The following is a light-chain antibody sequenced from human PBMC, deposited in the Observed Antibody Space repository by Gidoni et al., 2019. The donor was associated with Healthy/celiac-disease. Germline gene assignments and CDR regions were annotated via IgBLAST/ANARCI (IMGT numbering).Light chain of an antibody. CDR1: QGISSY. J-gene: IGKJ4*01. V-gene: IGKV1-9*01. CDR2: AAS. Sequence: IQLTQSPSSLSASVGDRVTITCRASQGISSYLAWYQQNPGKAPKLLIYAASTLHSGVPSRFSGSGSGTDFTLTIRSLQPEDFATYYCQQLNSYPLTFGGGTKVEIK. CDR3: QQLNSYPLT.